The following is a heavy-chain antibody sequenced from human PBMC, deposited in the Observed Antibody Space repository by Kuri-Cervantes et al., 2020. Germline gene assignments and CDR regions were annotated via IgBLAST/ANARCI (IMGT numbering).Heavy chain of an antibody. CDR1: GGSVSSGSYY. Sequence: ETLSLTCTVSGGSVSSGSYYWSWVRQAPGKGLEWVSVIYSGGSTYYADSVKGRFTISRHNSKNTLYLQMNSLRAEDTAVYYCARAGYSSSWYEYWGQGTLVTVSS. J-gene: IGHJ4*02. V-gene: IGHV3-53*04. CDR2: IYSGGST. CDR3: ARAGYSSSWYEY. D-gene: IGHD6-13*01.